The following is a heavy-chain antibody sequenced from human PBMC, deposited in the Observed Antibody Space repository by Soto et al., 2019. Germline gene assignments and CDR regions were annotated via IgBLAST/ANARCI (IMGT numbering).Heavy chain of an antibody. J-gene: IGHJ6*02. CDR1: GFIFGSYG. CDR3: AKGGGDYVLYYGMDV. V-gene: IGHV3-23*01. CDR2: VSGSGRST. Sequence: EVQLLESGGGLVQPGGSLRLSCAASGFIFGSYGMSWVRQAPGKGLEWVSGVSGSGRSTNYADSVKGRFTISRDNSKNTLYLQMNSLRAEDTAVYFCAKGGGDYVLYYGMDVWGQGTTVTVSS. D-gene: IGHD4-17*01.